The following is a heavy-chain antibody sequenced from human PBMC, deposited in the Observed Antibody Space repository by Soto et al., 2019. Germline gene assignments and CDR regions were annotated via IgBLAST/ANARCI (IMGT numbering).Heavy chain of an antibody. CDR1: GYSFTSCW. CDR3: ASSPRGYCSSTSCRELGNYYGMDV. Sequence: PGESLKISCKGSGYSFTSCWISWVRQMPGKGLEWMGRIDPSDSYTNYSPSFQGHVTISADKSISTAYLQWSSLKASDTAMYYCASSPRGYCSSTSCRELGNYYGMDVWGEGTRVTVSS. D-gene: IGHD2-2*01. J-gene: IGHJ6*04. V-gene: IGHV5-10-1*01. CDR2: IDPSDSYT.